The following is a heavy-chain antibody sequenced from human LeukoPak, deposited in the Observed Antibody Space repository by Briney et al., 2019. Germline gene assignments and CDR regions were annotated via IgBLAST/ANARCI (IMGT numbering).Heavy chain of an antibody. CDR1: GGSFSGYY. CDR3: ARSPYDILTGHDY. CDR2: INHSGST. D-gene: IGHD3-9*01. Sequence: SETLSLTCAVYGGSFSGYYWSWIRQPPGKEPECIGEINHSGSTNYNPSLKSRVTISVDTSKNQFSLKLSSVTAADTAVYYCARSPYDILTGHDYWGQGTLVTVSS. V-gene: IGHV4-34*01. J-gene: IGHJ4*02.